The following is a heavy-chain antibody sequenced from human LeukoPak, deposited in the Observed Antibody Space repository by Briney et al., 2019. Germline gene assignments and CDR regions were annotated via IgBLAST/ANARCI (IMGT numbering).Heavy chain of an antibody. CDR1: GGSVSNYY. CDR2: ISYSGST. J-gene: IGHJ5*02. D-gene: IGHD3-22*01. Sequence: SETLSLTCTVSGGSVSNYYWHWIRQPPGKGLEWIGNISYSGSTNYHPSLKSRVTISLDTSNNQFSLKLSSVTAADTAVYYCARVNPYQSSTYYYDTWGQGTLVTVSS. V-gene: IGHV4-59*02. CDR3: ARVNPYQSSTYYYDT.